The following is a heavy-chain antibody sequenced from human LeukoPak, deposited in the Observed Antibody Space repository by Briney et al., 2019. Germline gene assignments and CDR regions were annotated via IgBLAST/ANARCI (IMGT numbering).Heavy chain of an antibody. Sequence: SETLSLTCAVYGGSFSGYYWSWIRQPPGKGLEWIGEINHSGSTNYNPSLKSRVTISVDTSKNQFSLKLSSVTAADTAVYYCARGRIHFGVVIPAQMAYYFDYWGQGTLVTVSS. CDR2: INHSGST. D-gene: IGHD3-3*01. J-gene: IGHJ4*02. CDR3: ARGRIHFGVVIPAQMAYYFDY. V-gene: IGHV4-34*01. CDR1: GGSFSGYY.